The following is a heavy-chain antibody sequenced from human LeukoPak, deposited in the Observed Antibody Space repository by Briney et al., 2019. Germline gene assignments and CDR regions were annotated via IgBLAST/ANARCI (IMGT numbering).Heavy chain of an antibody. CDR1: GYTFTGYY. J-gene: IGHJ1*01. CDR3: ARSDYYYDSSGYYYDSSYFQH. D-gene: IGHD3-22*01. CDR2: INPHSGGT. Sequence: ASVKVSCKASGYTFTGYYMHWVRQAPGQGLEWMGRINPHSGGTNYAQKFQGRVTMTRDTSISTAYMELSRLRSDDTAVYYCARSDYYYDSSGYYYDSSYFQHWGQGTLVTVSS. V-gene: IGHV1-2*06.